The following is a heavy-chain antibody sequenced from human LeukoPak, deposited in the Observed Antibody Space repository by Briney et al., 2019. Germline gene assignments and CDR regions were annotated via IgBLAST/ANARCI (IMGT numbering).Heavy chain of an antibody. CDR3: AKSRPPLGYCSGGSCFDY. Sequence: GGSLRLSCAASGFTFTTYAMSWVRQAPGMGLEWVSAISGSGGSTYYADSVKGRFTISRDNSKNTLYLQMNSLRAEDTAVYYCAKSRPPLGYCSGGSCFDYWGQGTLVTVSS. V-gene: IGHV3-23*01. J-gene: IGHJ4*02. CDR1: GFTFTTYA. CDR2: ISGSGGST. D-gene: IGHD2-15*01.